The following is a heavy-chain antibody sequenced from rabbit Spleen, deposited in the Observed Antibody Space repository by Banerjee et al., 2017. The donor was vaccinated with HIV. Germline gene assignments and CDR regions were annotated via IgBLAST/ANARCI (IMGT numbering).Heavy chain of an antibody. CDR1: GVSFSGSSY. Sequence: LEESGGDLVKPGGSLTLTCMSSGVSFSGSSYMCWVRQAPGKGLEWIACIDTGSSGFTYFASWAKGRFTISKTSSTTVTLQMTSLTAADTATYFCARDLDGVIGWNFGWWGQGTLVTVS. CDR2: IDTGSSGFT. D-gene: IGHD1-1*01. V-gene: IGHV1S40*01. CDR3: ARDLDGVIGWNFGW. J-gene: IGHJ4*01.